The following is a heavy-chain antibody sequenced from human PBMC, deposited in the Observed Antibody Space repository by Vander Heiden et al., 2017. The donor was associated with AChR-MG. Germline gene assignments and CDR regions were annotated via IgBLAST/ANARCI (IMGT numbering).Heavy chain of an antibody. V-gene: IGHV5-51*03. D-gene: IGHD2-21*02. CDR2: IYPGDSDT. Sequence: EVQLVQSGAEVKKPGESLKISGRGSGYSFNSYWIVWVRQMPGKCLEWMGIIYPGDSDTRYSPSFQGKVTISADKSISTAYLQWSSLKASDTAMYYCARGGLGTAYYYYGMDVWGQGTTVT. J-gene: IGHJ6*02. CDR3: ARGGLGTAYYYYGMDV. CDR1: GYSFNSYW.